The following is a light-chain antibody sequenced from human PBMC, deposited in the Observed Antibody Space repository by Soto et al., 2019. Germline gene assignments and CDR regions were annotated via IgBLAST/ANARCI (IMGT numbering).Light chain of an antibody. CDR2: EVT. J-gene: IGLJ3*02. Sequence: QPVLTQPASVSGSPGQSITISCTGTDNDVGGYNYVSWYQQHPGKAPQLIIYEVTIRPSGVSNRFSGSKSANTASLTISGLQAEDEADYYCSSYTTSSTLVMFGGGTKLTVL. V-gene: IGLV2-14*01. CDR1: DNDVGGYNY. CDR3: SSYTTSSTLVM.